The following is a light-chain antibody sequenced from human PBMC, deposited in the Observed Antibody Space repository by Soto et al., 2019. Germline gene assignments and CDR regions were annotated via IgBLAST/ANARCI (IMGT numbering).Light chain of an antibody. CDR1: GSNLAGYT. V-gene: IGLV1-44*01. J-gene: IGLJ2*01. Sequence: QSVLTQPPSASGTPGETVTISCFGTGSNLAGYTVNWYHQVPGAAPKVLIYSNNQRPSGVPDRISGSKSGTSASLAISGLQSEDEGDYFCAAWDDSLNGVVFGGGTQLTVL. CDR2: SNN. CDR3: AAWDDSLNGVV.